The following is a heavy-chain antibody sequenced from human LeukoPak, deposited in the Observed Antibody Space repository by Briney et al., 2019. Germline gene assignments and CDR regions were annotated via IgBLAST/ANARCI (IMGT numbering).Heavy chain of an antibody. CDR2: IYTSGST. CDR1: GGSISSGSYY. J-gene: IGHJ4*02. V-gene: IGHV4-61*02. Sequence: PSETLSLTCTVPGGSISSGSYYWSWIRQPAGKGLEWIGRIYTSGSTNYNPSLKSRVTISVDTSKNQFSLKLSSVTAADTAVYYCARSGSYSFFDYWGQGTLVTVSS. CDR3: ARSGSYSFFDY. D-gene: IGHD1-26*01.